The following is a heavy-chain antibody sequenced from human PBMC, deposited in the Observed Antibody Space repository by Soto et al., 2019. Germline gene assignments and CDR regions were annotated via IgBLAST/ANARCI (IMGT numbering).Heavy chain of an antibody. V-gene: IGHV1-8*02. CDR1: GYTFINFD. CDR3: ARMASAGTLNWFDP. J-gene: IGHJ5*02. D-gene: IGHD6-13*01. Sequence: QVQLVQSGAEVKEPGASVRVSCKASGYTFINFDISWVRQAAGQGLEWLGWMNPGSGKTGYASKFQGRVAMTRDASTGTSHLELRSLTSDDTAVSYCARMASAGTLNWFDPWGQGTLVTVSS. CDR2: MNPGSGKT.